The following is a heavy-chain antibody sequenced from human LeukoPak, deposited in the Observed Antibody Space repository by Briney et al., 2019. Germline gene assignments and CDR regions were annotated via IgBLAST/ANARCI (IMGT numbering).Heavy chain of an antibody. J-gene: IGHJ3*02. V-gene: IGHV3-30*18. Sequence: GGSLRLSCAASGFTFSSYGMHWVRQAPGKGLEWVAVISYDGSNKYYADSVKGRFTISRDNSKNTLYLQMNSLRAEDTAVYYCAKEGATVVTPDAFDIWGQGTMVTVSS. CDR1: GFTFSSYG. D-gene: IGHD4-23*01. CDR2: ISYDGSNK. CDR3: AKEGATVVTPDAFDI.